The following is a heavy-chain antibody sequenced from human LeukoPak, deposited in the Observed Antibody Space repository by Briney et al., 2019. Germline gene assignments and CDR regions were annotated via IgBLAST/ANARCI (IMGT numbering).Heavy chain of an antibody. Sequence: PGGSLRLSCAASGFTFSTYGMHWVRQAPGKGLEWVAVISYDGSNKYYADSVKGRFTISRDNSKNTLYLQMNSLRAEDTAVYYCARGFKDYGARYYYYYGMDVWGQGTTVTVSS. V-gene: IGHV3-30*19. CDR1: GFTFSTYG. CDR2: ISYDGSNK. J-gene: IGHJ6*02. CDR3: ARGFKDYGARYYYYYGMDV. D-gene: IGHD4-17*01.